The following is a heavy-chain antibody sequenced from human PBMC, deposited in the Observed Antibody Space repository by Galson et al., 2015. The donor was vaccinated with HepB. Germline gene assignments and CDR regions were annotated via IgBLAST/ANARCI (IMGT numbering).Heavy chain of an antibody. V-gene: IGHV1-18*01. CDR3: ARDLEGSFFLDV. Sequence: SVKVSCKASGYTFTTYGVSWVRQAPGQGLEWMGWISAYRGKTNYAQRFQARVTVTTDTSPSTAYMELRSLRSDDTAVYYCARDLEGSFFLDVWGQGTTVTVSS. D-gene: IGHD3-3*01. J-gene: IGHJ6*02. CDR2: ISAYRGKT. CDR1: GYTFTTYG.